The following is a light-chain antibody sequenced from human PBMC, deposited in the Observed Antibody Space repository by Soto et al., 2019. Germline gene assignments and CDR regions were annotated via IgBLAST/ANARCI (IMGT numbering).Light chain of an antibody. CDR1: QSVTNNY. J-gene: IGKJ1*01. V-gene: IGKV3-20*01. Sequence: EIVLTQSPDTLSLSPGERVTLSCRASQSVTNNYLAWYQQKPGQGPRLLIHGASSRAADTPDRFSGSGSGTDITLTISRLEPEDFALYYCHQYGATPGTFGQGTKLDIK. CDR3: HQYGATPGT. CDR2: GAS.